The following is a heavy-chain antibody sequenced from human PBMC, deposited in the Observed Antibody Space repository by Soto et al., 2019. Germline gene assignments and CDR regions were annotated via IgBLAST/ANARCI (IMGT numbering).Heavy chain of an antibody. Sequence: SETLSLTCAISGASVSSNSASWNWIRQSPSRGLEWLGWTYYRSKWYNDYAVSVKSRITINPDTSKNQFSLQLNSVTPEDTAVYYCARDLLRSIVVVPAAITTVVYYYYGMDVWGQGTTVTVSS. CDR3: ARDLLRSIVVVPAAITTVVYYYYGMDV. CDR1: GASVSSNSAS. J-gene: IGHJ6*02. V-gene: IGHV6-1*01. CDR2: TYYRSKWYN. D-gene: IGHD2-2*02.